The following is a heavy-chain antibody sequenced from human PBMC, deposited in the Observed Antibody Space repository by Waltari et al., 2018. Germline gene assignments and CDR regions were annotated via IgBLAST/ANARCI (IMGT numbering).Heavy chain of an antibody. CDR3: ARGVTTVVTPEVGY. J-gene: IGHJ4*02. CDR2: ISSSSSYK. V-gene: IGHV3-21*01. D-gene: IGHD4-17*01. Sequence: EVQLVESGGGLVKPGGSLRLSCAASGFTFSSYSMNWVRQAPGKGLEWVSSISSSSSYKYYADAVKGRFTISRDNAKNSLYLQINSLRDEDTAVYYCARGVTTVVTPEVGYWGQGTLVTVSS. CDR1: GFTFSSYS.